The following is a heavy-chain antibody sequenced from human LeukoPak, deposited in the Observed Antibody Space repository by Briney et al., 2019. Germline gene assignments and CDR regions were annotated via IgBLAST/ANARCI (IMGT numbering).Heavy chain of an antibody. V-gene: IGHV1-18*01. CDR3: ARGESKLLWFGESYYGMDV. D-gene: IGHD3-10*01. Sequence: GASVKVSCKASGYTFTSYGISWVRQAPGQGLEWMEWISAYNGNTNYAQKLQGRVTMTTDTSTSTAYMELRSLRSDDTAVYYCARGESKLLWFGESYYGMDVWGQGTTVTVSS. J-gene: IGHJ6*02. CDR2: ISAYNGNT. CDR1: GYTFTSYG.